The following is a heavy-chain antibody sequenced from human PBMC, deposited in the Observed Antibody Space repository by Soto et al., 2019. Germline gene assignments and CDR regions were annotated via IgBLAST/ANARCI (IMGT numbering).Heavy chain of an antibody. Sequence: QVQLVQSGAEVKKPGSSVKVSCKASGGTFSSYAISWVRQAPGQGLEWMGGIIPIFGTANYAQKFQGRVTITADESTSTAYMELSSLRSEDTAVYYCASDYCSGGSCYYTEGGAGSWFDPWGQGTLVTVSS. J-gene: IGHJ5*02. CDR1: GGTFSSYA. D-gene: IGHD2-15*01. V-gene: IGHV1-69*01. CDR3: ASDYCSGGSCYYTEGGAGSWFDP. CDR2: IIPIFGTA.